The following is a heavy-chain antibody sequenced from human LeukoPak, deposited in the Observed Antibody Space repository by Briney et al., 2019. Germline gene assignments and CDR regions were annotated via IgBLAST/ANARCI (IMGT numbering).Heavy chain of an antibody. J-gene: IGHJ3*02. CDR3: ARDLGDDYGAYVGAFDI. CDR2: IKKDRREK. V-gene: IGHV3-7*01. CDR1: GFTFSSYW. Sequence: GGPLRLSCAASGFTFSSYWMSWVRQAPGKGLEGVANIKKDRREKKYVDSVQGRFTISRDNAKNSLYLQMNSLRAEHTAVYYCARDLGDDYGAYVGAFDIWGQGTMVTVSS. D-gene: IGHD4-17*01.